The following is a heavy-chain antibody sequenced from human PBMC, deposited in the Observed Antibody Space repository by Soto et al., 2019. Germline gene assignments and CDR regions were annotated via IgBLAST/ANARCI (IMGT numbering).Heavy chain of an antibody. J-gene: IGHJ6*02. CDR2: IRRKANSYTT. Sequence: EVQLVESGGGLVQPGGSLRLSCAASGLIFSDYHMDWVRQAPGKGLEWVGRIRRKANSYTTEYAASVKGIFTISRDDSKKSLYLQMNSLKSEDTAVYYCAMLGGWSGGSSGMEVWGQGTTVTVSS. CDR1: GLIFSDYH. CDR3: AMLGGWSGGSSGMEV. D-gene: IGHD6-19*01. V-gene: IGHV3-72*01.